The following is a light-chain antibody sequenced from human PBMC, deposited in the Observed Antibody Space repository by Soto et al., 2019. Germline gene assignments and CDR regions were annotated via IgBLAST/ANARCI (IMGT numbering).Light chain of an antibody. CDR2: AAS. J-gene: IGKJ1*01. V-gene: IGKV1-6*01. CDR3: LQDYTYPRT. Sequence: ATQMTQSPSSLSASVGDRVTITCRASHDIRSDLAWYQKKSGKAPKLLMYAASSLQSGVPSRFSGSGSGSYFTLTISSLQPEDFATYYCLQDYTYPRTFGQGTSVEI. CDR1: HDIRSD.